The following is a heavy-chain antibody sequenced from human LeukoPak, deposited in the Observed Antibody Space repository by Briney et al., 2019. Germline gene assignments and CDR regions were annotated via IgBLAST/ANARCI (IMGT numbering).Heavy chain of an antibody. J-gene: IGHJ2*01. V-gene: IGHV3-30*04. CDR2: VSNDGGYN. D-gene: IGHD2-15*01. Sequence: GGSLRLSCAASNFTISNYAFHWVRQARGKGLEWVAVVSNDGGYNCYTDSVKGRFIIYIDSSKNTLYLEMDSLKTEDTAIYFCARGAKVPVARRGRY. CDR1: NFTISNYA. CDR3: ARGAKVPVARRGRY.